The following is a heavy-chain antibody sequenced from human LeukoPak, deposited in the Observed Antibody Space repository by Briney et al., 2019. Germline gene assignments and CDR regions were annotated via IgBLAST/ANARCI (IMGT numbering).Heavy chain of an antibody. CDR3: ARVVPAADLFYYYYYMDV. CDR2: IIPIFGTA. J-gene: IGHJ6*03. D-gene: IGHD2-2*01. Sequence: SVKVSCKASGGTFSSYAISWVRQAPGQGLEWMGGIIPIFGTANYAQKFQGRVTITADESTSTAYMELSSLRSEDTAVYYCARVVPAADLFYYYYYMDVWGKGTTVTVSS. CDR1: GGTFSSYA. V-gene: IGHV1-69*13.